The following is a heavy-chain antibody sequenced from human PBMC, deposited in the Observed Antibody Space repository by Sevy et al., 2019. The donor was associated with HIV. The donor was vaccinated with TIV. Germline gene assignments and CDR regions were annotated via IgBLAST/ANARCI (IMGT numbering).Heavy chain of an antibody. CDR1: GFSFSANW. V-gene: IGHV3-7*01. J-gene: IGHJ4*02. CDR2: IKGDGSDK. CDR3: AHETFGRFES. Sequence: GGSLRLSCAASGFSFSANWMNWVRQAPGKGLEWVANIKGDGSDKQYVDSVEGRFTISRDNAKNVLYLQMNSLRVEDTALYYCAHETFGRFESWGQGTLVTVSS. D-gene: IGHD3-16*01.